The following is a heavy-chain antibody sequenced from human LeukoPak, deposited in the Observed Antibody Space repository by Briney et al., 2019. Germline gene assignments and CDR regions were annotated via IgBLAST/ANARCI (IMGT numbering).Heavy chain of an antibody. Sequence: SETLSLTCTVSGGSISSYYWSWIRQPPGKGLEWIGYIYYSGSTNYNPSLKSRVTISVDTSKNQFSLKLSSVTAADTAVYYCARRRDCSSTSCYSEIDYWGQGTLVTVSS. CDR2: IYYSGST. V-gene: IGHV4-59*01. D-gene: IGHD2-2*01. CDR3: ARRRDCSSTSCYSEIDY. CDR1: GGSISSYY. J-gene: IGHJ4*02.